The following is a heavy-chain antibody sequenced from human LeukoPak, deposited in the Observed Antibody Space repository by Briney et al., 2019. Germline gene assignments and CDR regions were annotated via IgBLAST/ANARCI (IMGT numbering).Heavy chain of an antibody. D-gene: IGHD3-10*01. CDR2: FSNSGET. V-gene: IGHV3-23*01. CDR3: ARAAKFEFYFDF. J-gene: IGHJ4*02. CDR1: GFSFSSYG. Sequence: GGSLRLSCAASGFSFSSYGMSWVRQAPGKGLEWVSAFSNSGETHYADSVKGRFTISRDNSKNTLYLQMNSLRAEDTAVYYCARAAKFEFYFDFWGQGTLVTVSS.